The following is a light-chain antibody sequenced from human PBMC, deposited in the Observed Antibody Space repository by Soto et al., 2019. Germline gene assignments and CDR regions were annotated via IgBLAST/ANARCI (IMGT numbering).Light chain of an antibody. Sequence: DIQMTQSPSSLSASVGDRVSLTCQASQDVGKYLNWYQQIPGKAPNLLIYDASNLETGVPSRFSGSGSGTDFTFTISNLQTEDIATYYCPQYSNLPITFGQGTRLEIK. CDR2: DAS. J-gene: IGKJ5*01. CDR1: QDVGKY. CDR3: PQYSNLPIT. V-gene: IGKV1-33*01.